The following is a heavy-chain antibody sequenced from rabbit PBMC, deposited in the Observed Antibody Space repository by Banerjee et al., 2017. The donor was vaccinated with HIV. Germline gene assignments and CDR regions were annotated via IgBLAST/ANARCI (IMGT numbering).Heavy chain of an antibody. J-gene: IGHJ4*01. CDR3: ARDAGYAGSNL. Sequence: QSLEESGGDLVKPGASLTLTCKASGFSFSSGYDMCWVRQAPGKGLEWIGCIYAGSSGSTYYASWAKGRFTISKTSSTTVTLQMTSLTAADTATYFCARDAGYAGSNLWGQGTLVTVS. V-gene: IGHV1S40*01. CDR2: IYAGSSGST. D-gene: IGHD4-2*01. CDR1: GFSFSSGYD.